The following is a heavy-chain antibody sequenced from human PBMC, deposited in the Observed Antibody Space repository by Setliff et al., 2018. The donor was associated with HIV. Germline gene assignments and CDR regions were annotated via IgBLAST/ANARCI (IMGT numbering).Heavy chain of an antibody. J-gene: IGHJ3*01. CDR2: IISILGIT. CDR3: AGPRGDEAFDV. Sequence: SVKVSCKASGGSSSTHAMNWVRQAPGQGLEWMGQIISILGITNYAQKFQGRVTLTADESTSTMYMELSSLTSDDTAVYYCAGPRGDEAFDVWGEGTMVTVSS. CDR1: GGSSSTHA. V-gene: IGHV1-69*10.